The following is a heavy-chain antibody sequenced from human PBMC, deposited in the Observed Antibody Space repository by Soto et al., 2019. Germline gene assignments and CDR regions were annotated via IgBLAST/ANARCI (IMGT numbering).Heavy chain of an antibody. D-gene: IGHD4-17*01. CDR2: IHYSGSV. CDR3: VGEDDGGDRDYYGLDV. CDR1: GGSISSDHYH. J-gene: IGHJ6*02. Sequence: SETLSLTCTVSGGSISSDHYHWTWIRHTPGKGLEWIGYIHYSGSVYYNPSLQSRVTMSVDTSKNLFSLKLSSVTAADTAVYFCVGEDDGGDRDYYGLDVWGQGTTVTVSS. V-gene: IGHV4-30-4*01.